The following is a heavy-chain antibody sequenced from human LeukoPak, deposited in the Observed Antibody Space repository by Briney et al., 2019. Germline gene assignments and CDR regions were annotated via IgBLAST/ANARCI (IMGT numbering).Heavy chain of an antibody. Sequence: ASVKVSCKASGYTFTSYYMHWVRQAPGQGLEWMGIINPSGGSTSYAQKFQGRVAMSRDTSTSTVYMELSSLRSEDTAVYYCARDGRSIFGVVTHFDYWGQGTLVTVSS. J-gene: IGHJ4*02. V-gene: IGHV1-46*01. CDR3: ARDGRSIFGVVTHFDY. D-gene: IGHD3-3*01. CDR2: INPSGGST. CDR1: GYTFTSYY.